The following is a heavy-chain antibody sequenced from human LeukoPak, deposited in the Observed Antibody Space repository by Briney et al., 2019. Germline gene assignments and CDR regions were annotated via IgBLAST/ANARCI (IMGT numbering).Heavy chain of an antibody. CDR2: ISYDGSNK. V-gene: IGHV3-30*03. CDR1: GFTFSSYS. Sequence: PGGSLRLSCAASGFTFSSYSMNWVRQAPGKGLEWVAVISYDGSNKYYADSVKGRFTISRDNSKNTLYLQMNSLRAEDTAVYYCAESGIAAAGTLGDWGQGTLVTVSS. J-gene: IGHJ4*02. D-gene: IGHD6-13*01. CDR3: AESGIAAAGTLGD.